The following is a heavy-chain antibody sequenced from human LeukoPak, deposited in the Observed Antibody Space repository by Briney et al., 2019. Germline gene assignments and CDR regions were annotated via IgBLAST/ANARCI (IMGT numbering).Heavy chain of an antibody. Sequence: PSETLSHTCTVSGSSISGYYWSWIRQPPGKGLEWIGYIYYSGSTNYNPSLKSRVTISVDTSKNQFSLKLSSVTAANTAEYYCARSSSGYYDFWSLNYHFDYWGQGTLVTVSS. CDR1: GSSISGYY. V-gene: IGHV4-59*01. CDR3: ARSSSGYYDFWSLNYHFDY. D-gene: IGHD3-3*01. J-gene: IGHJ4*02. CDR2: IYYSGST.